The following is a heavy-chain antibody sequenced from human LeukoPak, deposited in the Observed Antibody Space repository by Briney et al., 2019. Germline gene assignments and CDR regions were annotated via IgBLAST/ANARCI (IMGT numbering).Heavy chain of an antibody. CDR2: ISAYNGNT. CDR1: GYTFTSYG. Sequence: ASVKVSCKASGYTFTSYGISWVRQAPGQGLEWMGWISAYNGNTNYAQKLQGRVTITRDTSASTAYMELSSLRSEDTAVYYCARGPSMVRGVPRLDYWGQGTLVTVSS. D-gene: IGHD3-10*01. V-gene: IGHV1-18*01. J-gene: IGHJ4*02. CDR3: ARGPSMVRGVPRLDY.